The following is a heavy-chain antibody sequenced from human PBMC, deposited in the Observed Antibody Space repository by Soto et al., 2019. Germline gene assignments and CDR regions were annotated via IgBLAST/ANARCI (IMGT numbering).Heavy chain of an antibody. D-gene: IGHD3-10*01. CDR1: GFTFSSSA. J-gene: IGHJ3*02. Sequence: PGGSLRLSCAASGFTFSSSAMSWVRQAPGKGLEWVSAISGSGGSTYYADTVKGRFTVSRDNSKNTLYLQMNSLRAEDTAVYYCARVPGSGTYYDNRIANDAFDIWGQGTMVT. CDR3: ARVPGSGTYYDNRIANDAFDI. CDR2: ISGSGGST. V-gene: IGHV3-23*01.